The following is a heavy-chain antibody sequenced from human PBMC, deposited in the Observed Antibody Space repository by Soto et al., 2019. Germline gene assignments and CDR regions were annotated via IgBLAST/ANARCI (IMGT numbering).Heavy chain of an antibody. D-gene: IGHD1-26*01. V-gene: IGHV3-7*01. CDR2: IKQDGSEK. CDR3: ARVYSGSYEADYYYGMDV. Sequence: GGSLRLSCAASGFTFSSYWMSWVRQAPGKGLEWVANIKQDGSEKYYVDSVKGRFTISRDNAKNSLYLQMNSLRAEDTAVYYCARVYSGSYEADYYYGMDVWGQGTTVTVS. CDR1: GFTFSSYW. J-gene: IGHJ6*02.